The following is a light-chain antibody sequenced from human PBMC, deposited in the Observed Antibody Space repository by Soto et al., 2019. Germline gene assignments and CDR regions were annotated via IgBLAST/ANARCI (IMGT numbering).Light chain of an antibody. J-gene: IGLJ1*01. CDR3: AAWDDSLSVYV. CDR1: SPNIGSNY. V-gene: IGLV1-47*02. CDR2: SNN. Sequence: VLTQRPCSSGTPGQRGTMSCSGSSPNIGSNYVYWYQQLPVTAPKLLIYSNNQRPSGVPDRFSGSKSGTSASLAISGLRSEEEADYYCAAWDDSLSVYVFGTGTKVAVL.